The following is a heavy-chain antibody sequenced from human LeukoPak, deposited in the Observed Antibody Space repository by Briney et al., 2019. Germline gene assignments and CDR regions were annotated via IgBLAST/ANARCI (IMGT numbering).Heavy chain of an antibody. CDR2: INPNSGGT. Sequence: ASVKVSCKASGYTFTGYYMHWVRQAPGQGLEWVGRINPNSGGTNYAQKFQGRVTMTRDTSISTAYMELSRLRSDDTAVYYCARGTPYDSSGYYPDYWGQGTLVTASS. J-gene: IGHJ4*02. CDR1: GYTFTGYY. CDR3: ARGTPYDSSGYYPDY. D-gene: IGHD3-22*01. V-gene: IGHV1-2*06.